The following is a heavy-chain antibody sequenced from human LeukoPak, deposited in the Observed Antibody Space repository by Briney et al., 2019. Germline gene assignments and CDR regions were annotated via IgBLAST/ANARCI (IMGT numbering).Heavy chain of an antibody. J-gene: IGHJ4*02. CDR2: ISGSGGST. Sequence: GGSLRPSCAASGSTFTSYAMSWVRQAPGKGLESVSAISGSGGSTYYADSVKGRFTISRDNSKNTLYLQMNSLRAEDTAVYYCAKDHPAGTAFDYWGQGTLVTVSS. V-gene: IGHV3-23*01. D-gene: IGHD6-13*01. CDR3: AKDHPAGTAFDY. CDR1: GSTFTSYA.